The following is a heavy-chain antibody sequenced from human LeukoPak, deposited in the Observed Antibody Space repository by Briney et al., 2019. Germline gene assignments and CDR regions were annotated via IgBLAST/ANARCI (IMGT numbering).Heavy chain of an antibody. J-gene: IGHJ4*02. CDR1: GDSISTSKSY. CDR2: IYYTGNT. V-gene: IGHV4-39*01. Sequence: SETLSLTCTVSGDSISTSKSYWGWIRQPPLKGLEWIGSIYYTGNTYYNASLKSRVTISVDTSKNQFSLKLSSVTAADTAVYYCARGRYFDWLNYYFDYWGQGTLVTVSS. CDR3: ARGRYFDWLNYYFDY. D-gene: IGHD3-9*01.